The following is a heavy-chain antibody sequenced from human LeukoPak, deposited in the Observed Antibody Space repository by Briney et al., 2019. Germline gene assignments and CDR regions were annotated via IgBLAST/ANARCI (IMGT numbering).Heavy chain of an antibody. CDR3: ARDGLPEAYYYGSSGAELDY. Sequence: GGSLRLSCAASGFTFSSYWMSWVRQAPGKGLEWVANIKQDGSEKYYVDSVKGRFTISRDNAKNSLYLQMNSLRAEDTAVYYCARDGLPEAYYYGSSGAELDYWGQGTLVTVSS. V-gene: IGHV3-7*01. D-gene: IGHD3-22*01. J-gene: IGHJ4*02. CDR2: IKQDGSEK. CDR1: GFTFSSYW.